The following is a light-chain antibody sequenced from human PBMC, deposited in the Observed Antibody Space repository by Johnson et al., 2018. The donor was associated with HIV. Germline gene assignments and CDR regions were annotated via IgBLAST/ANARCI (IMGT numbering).Light chain of an antibody. Sequence: QSVLTQPPSVSAAPGQTVTISCYGNSSNIGKNYVAWYQQLPGTAPKLLIYDNNKRPSGIPDRFSGSKSGTSATLGITGLQTGDEADYYCGTWDSSLSAYVFGTGTKVTVL. CDR3: GTWDSSLSAYV. V-gene: IGLV1-51*01. J-gene: IGLJ1*01. CDR1: SSNIGKNY. CDR2: DNN.